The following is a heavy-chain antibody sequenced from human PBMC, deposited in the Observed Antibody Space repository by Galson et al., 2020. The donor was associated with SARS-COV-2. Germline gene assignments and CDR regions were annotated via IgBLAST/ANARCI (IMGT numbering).Heavy chain of an antibody. J-gene: IGHJ5*02. CDR3: ANSGPVAAEGMGWFDP. Sequence: GESLKISCAASAFTFSTYAMNWVRQAPGKGLEWVSTISDSGASTYYADSVKGRFTISRDSSKKTLYLQMNSLRAEDTAVYYCANSGPVAAEGMGWFDPWGQGPWSPSPQ. CDR1: AFTFSTYA. V-gene: IGHV3-23*01. D-gene: IGHD6-13*01. CDR2: ISDSGAST.